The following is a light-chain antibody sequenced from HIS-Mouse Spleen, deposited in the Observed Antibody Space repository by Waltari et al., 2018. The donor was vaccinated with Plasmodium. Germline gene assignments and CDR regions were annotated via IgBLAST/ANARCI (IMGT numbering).Light chain of an antibody. CDR2: QCS. J-gene: IGLJ2*01. CDR3: QAWDSSTVV. CDR1: KLGDKY. Sequence: SYELTQPPSVSVSPGQTASITCSGDKLGDKYACWYQQKPGPSPVLVIYQCSKRPSGIPERCSGSNSGNTATLTISGTQAMDEADYYCQAWDSSTVVFGGGTKLTVL. V-gene: IGLV3-1*01.